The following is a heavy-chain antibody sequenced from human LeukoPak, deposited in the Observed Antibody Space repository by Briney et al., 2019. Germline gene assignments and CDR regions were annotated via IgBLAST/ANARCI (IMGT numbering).Heavy chain of an antibody. CDR3: ARLDCSSTSCYQYGMDV. D-gene: IGHD2-2*01. J-gene: IGHJ6*02. V-gene: IGHV3-21*01. CDR2: ISSSSSYI. Sequence: GSLRLSCAASGFTFSSYSMNWVRQAPGKGLEWVSSISSSSSYIYYADSVKGRFTVSRDNAKNSLYLQMNSLRAEDTAVYYCARLDCSSTSCYQYGMDVWGQGTTVTVSS. CDR1: GFTFSSYS.